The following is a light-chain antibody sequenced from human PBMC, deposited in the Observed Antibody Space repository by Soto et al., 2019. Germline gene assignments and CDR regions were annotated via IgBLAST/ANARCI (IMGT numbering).Light chain of an antibody. CDR3: QKSYDTVWT. V-gene: IGKV1-39*01. CDR1: QSIVSY. CDR2: AAS. J-gene: IGKJ1*01. Sequence: DIQMTQSPSSLSASAGDRVTITCRASQSIVSYLNWYQQKPGKAPNLLIYAASSLQSGVPSRFSGSGSGTDVTLTISSLQPEDFATYYCQKSYDTVWTFGQGTKVEIK.